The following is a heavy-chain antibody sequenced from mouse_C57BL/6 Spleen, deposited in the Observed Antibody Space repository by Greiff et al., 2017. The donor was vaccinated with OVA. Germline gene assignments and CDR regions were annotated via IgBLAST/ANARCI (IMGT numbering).Heavy chain of an antibody. CDR2: ISNGGGST. V-gene: IGHV5-12*01. Sequence: EVHLVESGGGLVQPGGSLKLSCAASGFTFSDYYMSWVRQTPEKRLEWVAYISNGGGSTYYPDTVKGRFTISRDNAKNTLYLQMSRLKSEDTAMYYCAREEDYDWYFDDWGTGTTVTVSS. CDR1: GFTFSDYY. D-gene: IGHD2-4*01. CDR3: AREEDYDWYFDD. J-gene: IGHJ1*03.